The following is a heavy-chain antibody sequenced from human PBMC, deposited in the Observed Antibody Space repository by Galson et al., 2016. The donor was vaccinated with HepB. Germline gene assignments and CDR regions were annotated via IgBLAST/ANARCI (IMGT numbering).Heavy chain of an antibody. V-gene: IGHV2-5*02. CDR3: AHRPPGITIFGVVMSRGFDP. Sequence: PALVKPTQTLTLTCTFSGFSLSTSGVGVGWIRQPPGKALEWLALIYWDDDKRYSPSLKSRLTITKDTSKNQVVLTMTNMDPVDTATYYCAHRPPGITIFGVVMSRGFDPWGQGTLVTVSS. D-gene: IGHD3-3*01. J-gene: IGHJ5*02. CDR2: IYWDDDK. CDR1: GFSLSTSGVG.